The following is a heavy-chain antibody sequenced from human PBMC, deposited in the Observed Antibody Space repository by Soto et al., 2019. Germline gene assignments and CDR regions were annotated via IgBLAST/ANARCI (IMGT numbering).Heavy chain of an antibody. Sequence: QVQLVQSGAEVKKPGSSVKVSCKASGGTFSSYAISWVRQAPGQGLEWMGGIIPISGTANYAQMFQGRVTITADESTSTAYMELSSLRSEDTAVYYCARSQGSSTSLAIYYYCYYGMDVWGQGTTVTVSS. CDR1: GGTFSSYA. J-gene: IGHJ6*02. CDR3: ARSQGSSTSLAIYYYCYYGMDV. V-gene: IGHV1-69*01. D-gene: IGHD2-2*01. CDR2: IIPISGTA.